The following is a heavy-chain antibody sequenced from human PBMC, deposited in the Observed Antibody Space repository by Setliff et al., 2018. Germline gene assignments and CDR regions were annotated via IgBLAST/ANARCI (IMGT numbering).Heavy chain of an antibody. CDR2: IYYSGST. Sequence: SETLSLTCTVSGGSISSSSYYWGWIRQPPGKGLEWIGIIYYSGSTYYNPSLKSRVTISVDTSKNQFSLKLSSVTAADTAVYYCARVSMYYNFWSGYYGERGEYFDYWGQGTLVTVSS. CDR1: GGSISSSSYY. CDR3: ARVSMYYNFWSGYYGERGEYFDY. D-gene: IGHD3-3*01. J-gene: IGHJ4*02. V-gene: IGHV4-39*07.